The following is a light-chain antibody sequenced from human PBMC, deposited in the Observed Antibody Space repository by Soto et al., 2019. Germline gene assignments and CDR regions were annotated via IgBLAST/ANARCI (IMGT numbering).Light chain of an antibody. Sequence: DIQMTQSQSSLSASLGDRVNITCRSSQSISSYLNWYQQKPGKAPKLLIYAASSLQSGVPSRFSGSGSGTDFTLTISSLQPEDFATYYCQQSYSTPTTTFGQGTRLDIK. CDR2: AAS. CDR3: QQSYSTPTTT. V-gene: IGKV1-39*01. J-gene: IGKJ5*01. CDR1: QSISSY.